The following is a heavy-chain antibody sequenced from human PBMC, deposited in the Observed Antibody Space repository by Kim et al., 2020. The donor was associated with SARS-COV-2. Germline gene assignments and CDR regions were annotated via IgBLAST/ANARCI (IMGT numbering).Heavy chain of an antibody. CDR1: GESFSGYN. D-gene: IGHD3-3*01. Sequence: SETLSLTCAVYGESFSGYNCSWIRQPPGGGLEWIGEISHSGSTNYNPSLKSRVTISLDTSKNQISLKLSSVTAADTAVYYCAIGDKGRFLSGSVYFYYY. CDR3: AIGDKGRFLSGSVYFYYY. J-gene: IGHJ6*03. CDR2: ISHSGST. V-gene: IGHV4-34*01.